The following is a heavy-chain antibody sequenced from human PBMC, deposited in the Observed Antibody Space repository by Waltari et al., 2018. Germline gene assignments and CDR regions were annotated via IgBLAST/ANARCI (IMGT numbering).Heavy chain of an antibody. Sequence: QVQLQQWGAGLLKPSETLSLTCAVYGGAFSGYYWSWTRQPPGKGLEWIGESNHSGSTNYNPSLKSRVTISVDTSKNQFSLKLSSVTAADTAVYYCARGGSIAARMEDFDYWGQGTLVTVSS. CDR2: SNHSGST. J-gene: IGHJ4*02. D-gene: IGHD6-6*01. CDR1: GGAFSGYY. V-gene: IGHV4-34*01. CDR3: ARGGSIAARMEDFDY.